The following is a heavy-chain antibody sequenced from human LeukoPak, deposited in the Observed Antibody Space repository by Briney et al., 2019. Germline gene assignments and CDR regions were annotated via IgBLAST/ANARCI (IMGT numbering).Heavy chain of an antibody. D-gene: IGHD6-13*01. Sequence: GSSVKLSCTAVVGTFSSYAISWVRQAPGPGLEWMGGIIPIFGTANYAQKFQGRVTITADESTSTAYMELSGLRSEDRAVYCCARRAAGTKFDPWGQGTLVTVSS. V-gene: IGHV1-69*01. CDR3: ARRAAGTKFDP. CDR1: VGTFSSYA. CDR2: IIPIFGTA. J-gene: IGHJ5*02.